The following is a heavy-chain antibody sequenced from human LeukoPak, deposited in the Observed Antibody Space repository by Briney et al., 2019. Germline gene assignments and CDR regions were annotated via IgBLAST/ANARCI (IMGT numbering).Heavy chain of an antibody. V-gene: IGHV3-21*01. CDR1: GFTFSSYS. Sequence: GGSLRLSCAASGFTFSSYSMNWVRQAPGKGLEWVSSISSSSSYIYYADSVKGRFTISRDNAKDSLYLQMNSLRAEDTAVYYCARDVEYSYGYEGYYFDYWGQGTLVTVSS. CDR3: ARDVEYSYGYEGYYFDY. J-gene: IGHJ4*02. CDR2: ISSSSSYI. D-gene: IGHD5-18*01.